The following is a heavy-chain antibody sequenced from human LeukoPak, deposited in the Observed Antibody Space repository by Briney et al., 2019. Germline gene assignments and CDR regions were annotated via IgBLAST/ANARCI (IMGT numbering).Heavy chain of an antibody. D-gene: IGHD4-17*01. J-gene: IGHJ5*02. Sequence: SQTLSLTCTVSGGSISSGGYYWSWISQHPGKGLEWIGYIYYSGSTYYNPSLKSRVTISVDTSKNQFSLKLSSVTAADTAVYYCARERPKGYGDYVGSWFDPWGQGTLVTVSS. CDR3: ARERPKGYGDYVGSWFDP. CDR2: IYYSGST. CDR1: GGSISSGGYY. V-gene: IGHV4-31*03.